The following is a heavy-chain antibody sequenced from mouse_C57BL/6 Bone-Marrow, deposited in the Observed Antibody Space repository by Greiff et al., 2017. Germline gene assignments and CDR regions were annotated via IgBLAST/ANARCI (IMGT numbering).Heavy chain of an antibody. V-gene: IGHV5-4*01. CDR2: ISDGGSYT. CDR1: GFTFSSYA. CDR3: ARELGYDYDGAY. J-gene: IGHJ3*01. Sequence: EVKLMESGGGLVKPGGSLKLSCAASGFTFSSYAMSWVRQTPEKRLEWVATISDGGSYTYYPDNVKGRFTISRDNAKNNLYLQMSHLKSEDTAMYYCARELGYDYDGAYWGQGTLVTVSA. D-gene: IGHD2-4*01.